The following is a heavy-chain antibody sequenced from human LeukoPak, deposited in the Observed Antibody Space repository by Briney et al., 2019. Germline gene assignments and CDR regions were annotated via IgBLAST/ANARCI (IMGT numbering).Heavy chain of an antibody. CDR2: IYPGDSDT. CDR1: GYSFSSYW. D-gene: IGHD6-19*01. Sequence: GESLKISCKGSGYSFSSYWITWVRQMPGKGLEWMGIIYPGDSDTRYSPSFQGQVTTSVDKSINTAYLQWGSLKASDTAMYYCARHDSVTGTSFWDRGTLVTVSS. V-gene: IGHV5-51*01. CDR3: ARHDSVTGTSF. J-gene: IGHJ4*02.